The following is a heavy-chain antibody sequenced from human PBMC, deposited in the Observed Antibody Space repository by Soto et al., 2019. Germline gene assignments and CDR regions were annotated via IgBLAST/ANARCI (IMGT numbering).Heavy chain of an antibody. J-gene: IGHJ4*02. V-gene: IGHV3-11*06. CDR2: ISSSSSYT. CDR1: GFAFSDYY. CDR3: ARAHDPSPGIAAAGTDY. D-gene: IGHD6-13*01. Sequence: GGSLRLSCAASGFAFSDYYMSWIRQAPGKGLEWVSYISSSSSYTNYADSVKGRFTISRDNAKNSLYLQMNSLRAEDTAVYYCARAHDPSPGIAAAGTDYWGQGTLVTVSS.